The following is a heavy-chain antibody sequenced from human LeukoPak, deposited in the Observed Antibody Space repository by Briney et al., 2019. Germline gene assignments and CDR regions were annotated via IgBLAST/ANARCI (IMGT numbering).Heavy chain of an antibody. Sequence: GGSLRLSCTASGFTFDHFAMHWVRQGPGKGLEWVSLISGDGADTYYADSVKGRFTISRGNTENSLYLQISSLRSEDTALYYCAKDWMGFYLDSWGQGTPVTVSS. D-gene: IGHD2-2*03. CDR1: GFTFDHFA. CDR3: AKDWMGFYLDS. CDR2: ISGDGADT. J-gene: IGHJ4*02. V-gene: IGHV3-43*02.